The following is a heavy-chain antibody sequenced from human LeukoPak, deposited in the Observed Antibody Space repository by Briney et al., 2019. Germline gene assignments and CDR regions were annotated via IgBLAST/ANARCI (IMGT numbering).Heavy chain of an antibody. CDR1: GGSIGTSAYY. CDR3: ARGRYSYGWNDS. V-gene: IGHV4-31*03. Sequence: PSETLSLTCTVSGGSIGTSAYYWNWIRQHPGKGLEWVGFISDSGSTLYNPSLKSRVTISSDTSKNQFSPKLTSVTAADMAVYYCARGRYSYGWNDSWGQGTLVTVSS. J-gene: IGHJ5*01. CDR2: ISDSGST. D-gene: IGHD3-16*02.